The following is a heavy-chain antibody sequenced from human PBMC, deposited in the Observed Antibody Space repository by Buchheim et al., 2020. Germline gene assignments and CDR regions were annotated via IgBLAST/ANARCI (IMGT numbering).Heavy chain of an antibody. CDR3: ARDVDYGDNQPYNWFDP. D-gene: IGHD4-23*01. J-gene: IGHJ5*02. V-gene: IGHV4-59*01. CDR2: IYYTGST. CDR1: GGSIRSNY. Sequence: QVQLQESGPGLVKPSETLSLICTVSGGSIRSNYWSWIRQPPGKGLEWIGYIYYTGSTNYNPSLMSRISISVDTSKNQFSLKLRSVTAADTAVYYCARDVDYGDNQPYNWFDPWGQGTL.